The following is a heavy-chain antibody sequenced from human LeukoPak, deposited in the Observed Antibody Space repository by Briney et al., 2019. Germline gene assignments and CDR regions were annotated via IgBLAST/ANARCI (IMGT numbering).Heavy chain of an antibody. J-gene: IGHJ3*02. CDR3: ARRNDFDI. Sequence: SETLSLTCTVSGCSITGYHWSWIRQPPGKGLEWIGYIYSSGSTEYKPSLKSRATISADTSKNQFSLKLTSVAAADTAIYYCARRNDFDIWGQGTMVTVSS. CDR2: IYSSGST. CDR1: GCSITGYH. V-gene: IGHV4-4*08.